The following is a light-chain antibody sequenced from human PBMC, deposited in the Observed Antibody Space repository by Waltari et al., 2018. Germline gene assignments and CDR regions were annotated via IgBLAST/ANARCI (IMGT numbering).Light chain of an antibody. V-gene: IGLV2-11*01. Sequence: QSALTQPRSVSGTPGQSLTTSCTGTNSDLGAYNFVSWYQQHPGKAPKLIIYNVIERPSGVPDRFSGSKSGTTGSLTISGLQPEDEADYYCCSYGGSYNWVFGGGTKVTVL. CDR2: NVI. J-gene: IGLJ3*02. CDR1: NSDLGAYNF. CDR3: CSYGGSYNWV.